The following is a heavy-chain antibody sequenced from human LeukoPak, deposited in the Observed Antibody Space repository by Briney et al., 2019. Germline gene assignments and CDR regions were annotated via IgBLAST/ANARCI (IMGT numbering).Heavy chain of an antibody. V-gene: IGHV4-39*01. CDR3: ARHDYYYYGMYV. CDR2: IYYSGST. J-gene: IGHJ6*02. Sequence: SETLSLTCTVSGGSISSSSYYWGWIRQPPGKGLEWIGSIYYSGSTYYNPSLKSRVTISVDTSKNQFSLKLSSVTAADTAVYYCARHDYYYYGMYVWGQGTTVTVSS. CDR1: GGSISSSSYY.